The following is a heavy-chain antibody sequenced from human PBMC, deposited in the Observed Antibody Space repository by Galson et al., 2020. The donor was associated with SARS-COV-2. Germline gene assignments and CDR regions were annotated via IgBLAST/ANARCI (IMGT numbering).Heavy chain of an antibody. CDR1: IGSMTGHY. CDR3: AKLAEGRRSSEDY. V-gene: IGHV4-59*08. J-gene: IGHJ4*02. Sequence: ETSETLSLTCAVSIGSMTGHYWSWIRQAPGKGLEWIGYISYDGSTTYNPSLKSRVTISIDMSKNQFSLRLTSVTAADTALYYCAKLAEGRRSSEDYWGQGTRVTVSS. D-gene: IGHD1-26*01. CDR2: ISYDGST.